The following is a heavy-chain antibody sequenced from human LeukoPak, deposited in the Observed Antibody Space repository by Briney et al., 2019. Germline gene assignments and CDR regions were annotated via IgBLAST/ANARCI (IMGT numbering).Heavy chain of an antibody. CDR1: GFSLSTSGMC. D-gene: IGHD6-13*01. CDR2: IDWDDDK. V-gene: IGHV2-70*11. CDR3: ARMSRYSSSWYGTFFDY. J-gene: IGHJ4*02. Sequence: RTSGPTLVNPTQTLTLTCTFSGFSLSTSGMCVSWIRQPPGKALEWLARIDWDDDKYYSTSLKTRLTISKDTSKNQVVLTMTSMDPVDTATYYCARMSRYSSSWYGTFFDYWGQGTLVTVSS.